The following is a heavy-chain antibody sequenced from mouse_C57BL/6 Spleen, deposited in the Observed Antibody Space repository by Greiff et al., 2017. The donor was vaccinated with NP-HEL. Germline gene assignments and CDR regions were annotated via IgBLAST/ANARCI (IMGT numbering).Heavy chain of an antibody. CDR3: AREAYGSRAWFAY. J-gene: IGHJ3*01. CDR2: IDPSDSET. CDR1: GYTFTSYW. Sequence: QVQLQQPGAELVRPGSSVKLSCKASGYTFTSYWMHWVKQRPIQGLEWIGNIDPSDSETHYNQKFKDKATLTVDKSSSTAYMQLSSLTSEDSAVYYCAREAYGSRAWFAYWGQGTLVTVSA. V-gene: IGHV1-52*01. D-gene: IGHD1-1*01.